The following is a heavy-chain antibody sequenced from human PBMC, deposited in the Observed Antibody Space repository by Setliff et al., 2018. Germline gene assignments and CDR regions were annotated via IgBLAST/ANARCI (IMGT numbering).Heavy chain of an antibody. D-gene: IGHD3-22*01. Sequence: GGSLRLSCVASGFTFSSHGMTWVRLAPGKGLEWISYISTSSSTIYYADSVKGRFNISRDNANHTLYLQMNSLRADDTAVYYCARLALTGYDSSGYYYALDYYYYMDVWGKGTTVTVSS. J-gene: IGHJ6*03. V-gene: IGHV3-48*01. CDR2: ISTSSSTI. CDR1: GFTFSSHG. CDR3: ARLALTGYDSSGYYYALDYYYYMDV.